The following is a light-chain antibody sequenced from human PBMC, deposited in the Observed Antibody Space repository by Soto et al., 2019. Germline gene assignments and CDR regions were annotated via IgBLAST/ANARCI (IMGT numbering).Light chain of an antibody. J-gene: IGKJ1*01. CDR3: QQSSGT. Sequence: DIQMTQSPSTLSASVGDRVTITCRASHSISSWLAWYQQKPGKAPKLLIYKASSLESGVPSRFSGSGSGTEFTLTINSLQPDDFATYYCQQSSGTFGQGTKVEIK. CDR1: HSISSW. V-gene: IGKV1-5*03. CDR2: KAS.